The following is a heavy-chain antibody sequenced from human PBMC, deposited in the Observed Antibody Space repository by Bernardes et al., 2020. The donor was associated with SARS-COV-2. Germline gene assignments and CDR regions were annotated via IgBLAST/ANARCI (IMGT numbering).Heavy chain of an antibody. CDR2: INPDGSTT. Sequence: GGSLRLSCAASGFTFSTYWMHWVRQVPGEGLVWVSRINPDGSTTDYADSVRGRFTISRDNAKNTLFLQMNGLRAEDTSLYYCARSAFISGRGYYIDYWPQGTLVTV. V-gene: IGHV3-74*01. J-gene: IGHJ4*01. CDR3: ARSAFISGRGYYIDY. CDR1: GFTFSTYW. D-gene: IGHD3-10*01.